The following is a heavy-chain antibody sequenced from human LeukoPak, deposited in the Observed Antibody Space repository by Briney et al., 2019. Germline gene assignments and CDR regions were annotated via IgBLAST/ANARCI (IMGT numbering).Heavy chain of an antibody. CDR2: ISSSGNTI. CDR3: ARAPYSSSWYGGFRYFDY. D-gene: IGHD6-13*01. Sequence: PGGSLRLSCAASGFTFSNDEMNWVRQAPGKGLEWVSYISSSGNTIYHADSVKGRFTISRDNAKNSLYLQMNSLRAEDTAVYYCARAPYSSSWYGGFRYFDYWGQGTLVTVSS. V-gene: IGHV3-48*03. J-gene: IGHJ4*02. CDR1: GFTFSNDE.